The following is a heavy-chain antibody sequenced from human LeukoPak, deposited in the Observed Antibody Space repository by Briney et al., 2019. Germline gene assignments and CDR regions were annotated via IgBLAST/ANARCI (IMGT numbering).Heavy chain of an antibody. CDR3: ARERGYGGNSALDY. J-gene: IGHJ4*02. V-gene: IGHV3-21*01. CDR1: GFTFSSYS. CDR2: ISSSSSYI. D-gene: IGHD4-23*01. Sequence: SGGSLRLSCAASGFTFSSYSMNWVRQAPGKGLEWVSSISSSSSYIYYADSVKGRFTISRDNAKNSLYLQMNSLRAEDTAVYYCARERGYGGNSALDYWGQGTLVTVSS.